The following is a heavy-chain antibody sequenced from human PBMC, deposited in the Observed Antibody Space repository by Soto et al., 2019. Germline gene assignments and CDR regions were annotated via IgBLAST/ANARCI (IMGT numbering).Heavy chain of an antibody. CDR2: INQDGSEK. CDR3: ARQIRGLTPNWFDP. V-gene: IGHV3-7*01. J-gene: IGHJ5*02. CDR1: GFTFGSFW. Sequence: GGSLRLSCGVSGFTFGSFWMGWVRQAPGKGLEWVANINQDGSEKYYVDSVKGRSTISRDNPRNSLYLQMDTLRVEDTAVYFCARQIRGLTPNWFDPWGQGTLVTVSS.